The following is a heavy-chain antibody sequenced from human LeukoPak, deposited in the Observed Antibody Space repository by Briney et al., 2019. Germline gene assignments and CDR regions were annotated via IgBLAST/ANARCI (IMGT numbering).Heavy chain of an antibody. CDR1: GYTFTSYD. CDR3: ARGNPNVGGLDY. V-gene: IGHV1-8*01. J-gene: IGHJ4*02. D-gene: IGHD2-15*01. CDR2: MNHNSGNT. Sequence: ASVKVSCKASGYTFTSYDINWVRQATGQGLEWMGWMNHNSGNTGYAQKFQGRVTMTRNTSISTAYMELSSLRSEDTAVYYCARGNPNVGGLDYWGQGTLVTVSS.